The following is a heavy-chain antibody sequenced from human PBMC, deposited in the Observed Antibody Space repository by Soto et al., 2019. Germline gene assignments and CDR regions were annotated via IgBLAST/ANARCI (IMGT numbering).Heavy chain of an antibody. D-gene: IGHD6-19*01. V-gene: IGHV3-74*01. Sequence: PGGSLRLSCAASGFTFSSYWMHWVRQAPGKGLVWVSRLNSDGSATTYADSVKGRFTISRDNVKNTLYLQMNSLRAEDTAMYYCGRSISGWARFDFWGQGILVTVSS. J-gene: IGHJ4*02. CDR3: GRSISGWARFDF. CDR2: LNSDGSAT. CDR1: GFTFSSYW.